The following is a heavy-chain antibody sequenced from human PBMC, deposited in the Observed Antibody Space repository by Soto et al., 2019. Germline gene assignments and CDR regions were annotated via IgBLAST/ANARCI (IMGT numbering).Heavy chain of an antibody. J-gene: IGHJ4*02. V-gene: IGHV1-3*01. Sequence: GASVKVSCKASGYTFTSYAMHWVRQAPGQRLEWMGWINAGNGNTKYSQKFQGRVTITRDTSASTAYMELSSLRSEDTAVYYCARDLVALSFGESPGYWGQGTLVTVSS. CDR3: ARDLVALSFGESPGY. CDR1: GYTFTSYA. D-gene: IGHD3-10*01. CDR2: INAGNGNT.